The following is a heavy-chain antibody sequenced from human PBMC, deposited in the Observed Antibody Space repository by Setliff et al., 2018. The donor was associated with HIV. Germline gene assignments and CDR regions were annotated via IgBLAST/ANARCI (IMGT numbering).Heavy chain of an antibody. CDR1: GGSINRSNYY. Sequence: SETLSLTCTVPGGSINRSNYYWGCIRQPPGKGLEWIGTISYTGSTYYDPSLKSRVTISLDPSKNQFFLKLSSVTAPDKAIYYCARQTWEYYATLTGYYRSLKNFDSWGQGTLVTVSS. CDR2: ISYTGST. V-gene: IGHV4-39*01. D-gene: IGHD3-9*01. J-gene: IGHJ4*02. CDR3: ARQTWEYYATLTGYYRSLKNFDS.